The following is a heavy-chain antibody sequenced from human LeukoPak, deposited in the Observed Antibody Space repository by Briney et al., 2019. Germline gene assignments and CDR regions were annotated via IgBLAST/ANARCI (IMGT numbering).Heavy chain of an antibody. CDR2: IYHSGST. J-gene: IGHJ5*02. CDR1: GGSISSGGYP. V-gene: IGHV4-30-2*01. D-gene: IGHD2-15*01. CDR3: ARGPVRWSIVVVVAATGWFDP. Sequence: SETLSLTCAVSGGSISSGGYPWSWIRQPPGKGLEWIGYIYHSGSTYYNPSLKSRVTISVDRSKNQFSLKLSSVTAADTAVYYCARGPVRWSIVVVVAATGWFDPWGQGTLVTVSS.